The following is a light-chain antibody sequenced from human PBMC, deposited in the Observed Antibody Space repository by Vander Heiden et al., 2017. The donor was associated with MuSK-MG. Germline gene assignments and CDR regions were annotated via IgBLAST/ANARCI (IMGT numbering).Light chain of an antibody. CDR1: QSISSY. Sequence: DIQMTQSPSSLSASVGDRVTITCRASQSISSYLNWYQQKPGKAPKLLIYAASSLQSGVPSRFSSSGSGTDFTLTISRLQPEDFATYYCQQSYSTPPYTFGQGTKLEIK. J-gene: IGKJ2*01. CDR2: AAS. V-gene: IGKV1-39*01. CDR3: QQSYSTPPYT.